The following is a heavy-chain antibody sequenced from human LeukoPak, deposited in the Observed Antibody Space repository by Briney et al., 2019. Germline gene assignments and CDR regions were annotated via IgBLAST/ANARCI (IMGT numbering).Heavy chain of an antibody. CDR3: VRGYSFGPYGMDV. D-gene: IGHD2-15*01. CDR1: GFPFSSYA. Sequence: GGSLRLSRSASGFPFSSYAMHWVRQAPGKGLEYVSAISDSGGSTCYADSVKGRFTISRDNSKNTLYLQMSSLRAEDTAVYFCVRGYSFGPYGMDVWGQGTTVTVSS. CDR2: ISDSGGST. V-gene: IGHV3-64D*09. J-gene: IGHJ6*02.